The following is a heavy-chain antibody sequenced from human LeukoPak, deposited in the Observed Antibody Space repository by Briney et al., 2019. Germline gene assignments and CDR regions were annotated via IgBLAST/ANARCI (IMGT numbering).Heavy chain of an antibody. CDR2: VYYSEST. CDR1: GDSISSGSYY. J-gene: IGHJ3*02. V-gene: IGHV4-39*07. D-gene: IGHD2-15*01. Sequence: SETLSLTCTVSGDSISSGSYYWGWIRQPPGKGLEWIASVYYSESTYYNPSLKSRITISVDTSENRFSLKLSSVTATDTAVYYCARDCSGGSCYGAFDIWGQGTMVTVSS. CDR3: ARDCSGGSCYGAFDI.